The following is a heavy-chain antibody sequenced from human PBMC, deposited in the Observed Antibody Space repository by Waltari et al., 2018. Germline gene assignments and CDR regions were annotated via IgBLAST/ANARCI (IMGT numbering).Heavy chain of an antibody. J-gene: IGHJ6*03. Sequence: EVQLLESGGGLVQPGGSLRLSCAASGFTFSSYAMSWVRQAPGKGLEWVSAISGSGGSTYYADSVKGRFTISRDNSKNTLYLQMNSLRAEDTAVYYCAKEHSNRYYYYYYMDVWGKGTTVTVSS. CDR1: GFTFSSYA. CDR2: ISGSGGST. CDR3: AKEHSNRYYYYYYMDV. D-gene: IGHD4-4*01. V-gene: IGHV3-23*01.